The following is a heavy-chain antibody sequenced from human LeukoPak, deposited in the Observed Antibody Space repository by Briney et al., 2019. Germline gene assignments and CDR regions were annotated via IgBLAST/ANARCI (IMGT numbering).Heavy chain of an antibody. CDR3: ARDGDFWSGPIAFDI. CDR2: IYYSGST. CDR1: GGSISSYY. Sequence: SEALSLTRTVSGGSISSYYWSWIRQPPGKGLEWMGYIYYSGSTNYNPSLKSRVTISVDTSKNQFSLKLSSVTAADTAVYYCARDGDFWSGPIAFDIWGQGTMVTVSS. D-gene: IGHD3-3*01. V-gene: IGHV4-59*01. J-gene: IGHJ3*02.